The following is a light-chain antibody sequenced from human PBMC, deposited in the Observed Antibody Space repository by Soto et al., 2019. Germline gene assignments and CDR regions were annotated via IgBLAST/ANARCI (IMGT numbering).Light chain of an antibody. CDR3: QKYNSAPWT. CDR1: QGISNY. Sequence: DIQMTQSPSSLSASVGDRVTITCRASQGISNYLAWYQQQPGKVPKRLIYVASTLQSGVPSRFSGSGSGTDFTHTISSLQPEDVATYYRQKYNSAPWTFGQGTKVEIK. J-gene: IGKJ1*01. V-gene: IGKV1-27*01. CDR2: VAS.